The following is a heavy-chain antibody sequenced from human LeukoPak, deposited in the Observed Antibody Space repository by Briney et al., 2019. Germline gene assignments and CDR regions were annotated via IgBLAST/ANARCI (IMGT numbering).Heavy chain of an antibody. CDR2: IYTSGST. CDR3: ARGLGIRRAQRWAAAGRHAFDI. J-gene: IGHJ3*02. Sequence: SQTLSLTCTVSGGSISSGSYYWSWIRQPAGKGLEWIGRIYTSGSTNYNPSLKSRVTISVDTSKNQFSLKLSSVTAADTAVYYCARGLGIRRAQRWAAAGRHAFDIWGQGTMVTVSS. V-gene: IGHV4-61*02. CDR1: GGSISSGSYY. D-gene: IGHD6-13*01.